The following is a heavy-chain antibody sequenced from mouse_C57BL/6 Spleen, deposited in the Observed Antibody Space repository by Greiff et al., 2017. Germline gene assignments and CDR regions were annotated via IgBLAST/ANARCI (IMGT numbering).Heavy chain of an antibody. J-gene: IGHJ3*01. V-gene: IGHV3-6*01. CDR1: GYSITSGYY. Sequence: VQLKESGPGLVKPSQSLSLTCSVTGYSITSGYYWNWIRQFPGNKLEWMGYISYDGSNNYNPSLKNRISITRDTSKNQFFLKLNSLTTEDTATYYCAGDYGNYVAWFAYWGQGTLVTVSA. D-gene: IGHD2-1*01. CDR3: AGDYGNYVAWFAY. CDR2: ISYDGSN.